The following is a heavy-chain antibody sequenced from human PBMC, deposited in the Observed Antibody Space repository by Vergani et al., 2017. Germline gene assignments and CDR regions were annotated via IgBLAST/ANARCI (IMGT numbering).Heavy chain of an antibody. D-gene: IGHD2-2*01. CDR3: ARLGYCSSTTCRQAFDI. CDR2: TRNKANSYTT. Sequence: VQLVESGGGVVQPGRSLRLSCAASGFTFNQYGMHWVRQAPGKGLEWVGRTRNKANSYTTEYAASVKGRFTISRDDSKNSLYLQMNSLKIEDTAVYYCARLGYCSSTTCRQAFDIWGQGTMVTVSS. CDR1: GFTFNQYG. J-gene: IGHJ3*02. V-gene: IGHV3-72*01.